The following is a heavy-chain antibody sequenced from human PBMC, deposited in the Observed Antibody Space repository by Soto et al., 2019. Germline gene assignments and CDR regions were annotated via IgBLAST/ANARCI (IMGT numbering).Heavy chain of an antibody. CDR2: IYYSGST. D-gene: IGHD2-2*01. Sequence: QVQLQESGPGLVKPSQTLSLTCTVSGGSISSGGYYWSWIRQHPGKGLEWIGYIYYSGSTYYNPSLKSRVTISVDTSKNQFAVTLSSVTTAYTAVYYCAAQIVVVPAAKIGAAAGTRYFDLWGRGTLVTVSS. CDR3: AAQIVVVPAAKIGAAAGTRYFDL. V-gene: IGHV4-31*03. CDR1: GGSISSGGYY. J-gene: IGHJ2*01.